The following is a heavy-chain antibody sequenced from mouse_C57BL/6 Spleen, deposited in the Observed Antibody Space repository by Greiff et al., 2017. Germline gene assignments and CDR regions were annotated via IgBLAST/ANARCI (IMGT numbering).Heavy chain of an antibody. D-gene: IGHD1-1*01. Sequence: VQLQQSGAELARPGASVKMSCKASGYTFTSYTMHWVKQRPGQGLEWIGYINPSSGYTKYNQKFKDKATLTADKSSSTAYMQLSSLTSEDSAVYYCARVDYYGSSPYYIDYWGQGTTLTVSS. CDR1: GYTFTSYT. CDR2: INPSSGYT. J-gene: IGHJ2*01. V-gene: IGHV1-4*01. CDR3: ARVDYYGSSPYYIDY.